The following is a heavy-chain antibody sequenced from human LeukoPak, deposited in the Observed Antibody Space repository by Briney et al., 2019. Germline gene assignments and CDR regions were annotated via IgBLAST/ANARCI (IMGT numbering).Heavy chain of an antibody. CDR2: ISSSGSTI. D-gene: IGHD3-3*01. Sequence: PGGSLRLSCAASGFTFSDYYMSWIRQAPGKGLEWVSYISSSGSTIYYADSVKGRFTISRDNAKNSLYLQMNSLRAEDTAVYYCAKNYYDFWSGYYPNMDVWGKGTTVTVSS. CDR3: AKNYYDFWSGYYPNMDV. V-gene: IGHV3-11*01. CDR1: GFTFSDYY. J-gene: IGHJ6*03.